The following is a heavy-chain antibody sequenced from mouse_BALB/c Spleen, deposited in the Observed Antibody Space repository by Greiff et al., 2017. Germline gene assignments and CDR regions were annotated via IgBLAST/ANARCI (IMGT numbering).Heavy chain of an antibody. Sequence: EVNVVESGGGLVKPGGSLKLSCAASGFTFSSYTMSWVRQTPEKRLEWVATISSGGGNTYYPDSVKGRFTISRDNAKNNLYLQMSSLRSEDTALYYCARSYDGYYVGFAYWGQGTLVTVSA. J-gene: IGHJ3*01. V-gene: IGHV5-9*03. CDR3: ARSYDGYYVGFAY. D-gene: IGHD2-3*01. CDR2: ISSGGGNT. CDR1: GFTFSSYT.